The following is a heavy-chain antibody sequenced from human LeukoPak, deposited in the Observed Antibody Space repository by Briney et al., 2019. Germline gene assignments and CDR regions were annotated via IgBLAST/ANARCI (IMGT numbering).Heavy chain of an antibody. D-gene: IGHD3-22*01. CDR3: ARDSYYYDSSGYYLSSFDY. CDR1: GFTFDDYG. Sequence: GGSLRLSCAASGFTFDDYGMSWVRQAPGKGLEWVSGINWNGGSTVYADSVKGRFTISRDDAKNSLYLQMNSLRAEDTALYYCARDSYYYDSSGYYLSSFDYWGQGTLVTVSS. CDR2: INWNGGST. V-gene: IGHV3-20*04. J-gene: IGHJ4*02.